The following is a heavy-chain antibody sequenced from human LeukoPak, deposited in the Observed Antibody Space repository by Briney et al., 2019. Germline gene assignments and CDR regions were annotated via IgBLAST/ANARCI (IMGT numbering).Heavy chain of an antibody. CDR3: ARDPAAGTI. D-gene: IGHD6-13*01. V-gene: IGHV7-4-1*02. CDR2: INTNTGNP. Sequence: ASVKVSCKASGYTFINYAMNWVRQAPGQGLEWMRWINTNTGNPTYAQGFTGRFVFSLDTSVSTAYLQISSLKAEDTAVYYCARDPAAGTIWGQGTMVTVSS. J-gene: IGHJ3*02. CDR1: GYTFINYA.